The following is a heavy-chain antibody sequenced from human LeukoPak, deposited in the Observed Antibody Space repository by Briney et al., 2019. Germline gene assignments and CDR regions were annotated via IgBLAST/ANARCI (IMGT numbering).Heavy chain of an antibody. D-gene: IGHD3-10*01. CDR3: ARGSWDLYGSERNWFDP. J-gene: IGHJ5*02. Sequence: SVKVSCKASGGTFSSYAISWVRQAPGQGLEWMGGIIPIFGTANYAPKFQDRVTITADESTSTAYVELSSLRSEDTAVYYCARGSWDLYGSERNWFDPWGQGTLVPVSS. V-gene: IGHV1-69*13. CDR1: GGTFSSYA. CDR2: IIPIFGTA.